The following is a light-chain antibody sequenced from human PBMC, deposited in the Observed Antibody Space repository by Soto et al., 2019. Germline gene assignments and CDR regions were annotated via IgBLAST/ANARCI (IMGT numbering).Light chain of an antibody. V-gene: IGKV3-15*01. CDR1: QSVSSN. CDR2: GAS. Sequence: MTQSPATLSVSPGERATLSCRASQSVSSNLAWYQQKPGQAPRLLIYGASTRATGIPARFSGSGSGTEFTLTISSLQSEDFAVYYCQQYNNWPPYTFGQGTKLEIK. CDR3: QQYNNWPPYT. J-gene: IGKJ2*01.